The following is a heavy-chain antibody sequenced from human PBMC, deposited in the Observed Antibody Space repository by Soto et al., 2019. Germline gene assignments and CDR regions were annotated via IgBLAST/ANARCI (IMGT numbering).Heavy chain of an antibody. CDR2: IGSTTNYI. CDR3: ARESEDLTSNFDY. Sequence: GSLRLSCAAYGFTFTRYSMNWVRQAPGKGLEWVSSIGSTTNYIYYADSMKGRFTVSRDNAKNSVYLEMNSLSAEDTAVYYCARESEDLTSNFDYWGQGTLVTVS. J-gene: IGHJ4*02. CDR1: GFTFTRYS. V-gene: IGHV3-21*01.